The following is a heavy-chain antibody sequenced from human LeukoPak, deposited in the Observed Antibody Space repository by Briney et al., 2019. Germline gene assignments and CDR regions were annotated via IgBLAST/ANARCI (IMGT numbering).Heavy chain of an antibody. J-gene: IGHJ4*02. V-gene: IGHV4-30-4*01. Sequence: SETLSLTCTVSGGSISSGDYYWSWIRQPPGKGLEWIGYIYYSGSTYYNPSLKSRVTISVDTSKNQFSLKLSSVTAADTAVYFCARAFRGIEYWGQGSLVTVSS. CDR2: IYYSGST. CDR3: ARAFRGIEY. D-gene: IGHD3-16*01. CDR1: GGSISSGDYY.